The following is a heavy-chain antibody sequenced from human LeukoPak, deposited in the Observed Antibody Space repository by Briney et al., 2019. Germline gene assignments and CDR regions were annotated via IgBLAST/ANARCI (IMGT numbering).Heavy chain of an antibody. D-gene: IGHD7-27*01. V-gene: IGHV4-39*02. J-gene: IGHJ5*02. CDR2: IYYSGST. CDR3: ARDRRDWGSYNWFDP. CDR1: GGSISSSSYY. Sequence: PSGTLSLTCTVSGGSISSSSYYWGWIRQPPGKGLEWIGSIYYSGSTYYNPSLKSRVTISVDTSKNQFSLKLSSVTAADTAVYYCARDRRDWGSYNWFDPWGQGTLVTVSS.